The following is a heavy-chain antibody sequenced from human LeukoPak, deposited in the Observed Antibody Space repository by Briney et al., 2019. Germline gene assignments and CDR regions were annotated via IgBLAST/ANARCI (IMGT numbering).Heavy chain of an antibody. CDR3: ARVSTGYSSSWYIDY. J-gene: IGHJ4*02. CDR2: TSSDLNVK. Sequence: GGPLRLSCAASGFTFRNYVIHWVRQAPGKGLEWVAVTSSDLNVKLYADSVKGRFTISRDNSKNTLYLQMNSLRAEDTAVYYCARVSTGYSSSWYIDYWGQGTLVTVSS. D-gene: IGHD6-13*01. CDR1: GFTFRNYV. V-gene: IGHV3-30-3*01.